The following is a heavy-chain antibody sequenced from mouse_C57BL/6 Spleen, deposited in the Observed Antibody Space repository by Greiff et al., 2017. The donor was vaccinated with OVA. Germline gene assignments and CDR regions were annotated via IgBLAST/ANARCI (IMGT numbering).Heavy chain of an antibody. CDR3: ARAGSSPSDAMDY. D-gene: IGHD1-1*01. CDR2: IDPCDSYT. V-gene: IGHV1-69*01. CDR1: GYTFTSYW. Sequence: QVQLQQSGAELVLPGASVKLSCKASGYTFTSYWMHWVKQRPGQGLEWIGEIDPCDSYTNYNEKFKGKSTLTVDKSSSTASMQLSSLTSEDSAVYDCARAGSSPSDAMDYWGQGTSVTVSA. J-gene: IGHJ4*01.